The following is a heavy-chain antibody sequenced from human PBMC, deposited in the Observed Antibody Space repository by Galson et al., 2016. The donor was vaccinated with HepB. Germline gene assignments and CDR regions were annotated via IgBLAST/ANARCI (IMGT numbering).Heavy chain of an antibody. D-gene: IGHD6-19*01. J-gene: IGHJ4*02. CDR2: MNPSGGTT. V-gene: IGHV1-46*01. CDR1: GYTLSNYY. Sequence: SVKVSCKASGYTLSNYYIHWVRQAPGQGLEWMAMMNPSGGTTNYARQFQGRVTMTSDTSTNTVYMDLSSLRPEDTAIYYCASTASQWLVFNYWGQGTLVTVSS. CDR3: ASTASQWLVFNY.